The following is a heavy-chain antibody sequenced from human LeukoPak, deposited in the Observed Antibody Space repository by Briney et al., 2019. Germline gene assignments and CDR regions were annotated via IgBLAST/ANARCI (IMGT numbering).Heavy chain of an antibody. CDR1: GGSISSYY. D-gene: IGHD5-18*01. CDR3: AEVRRDTAMVT. J-gene: IGHJ5*02. Sequence: SETLSLTCTVSGGSISSYYWNWLRQPAGKGLEWIGRIYTSGSTNYNPSLKSRVTMSVDTSENQFSLKLSSVTAADTAVYYCAEVRRDTAMVTWGQGTLVTVSS. CDR2: IYTSGST. V-gene: IGHV4-4*07.